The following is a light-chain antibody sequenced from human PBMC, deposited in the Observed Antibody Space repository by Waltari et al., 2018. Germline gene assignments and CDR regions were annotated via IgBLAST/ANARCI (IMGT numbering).Light chain of an antibody. V-gene: IGKV3-20*01. CDR1: QSISKY. Sequence: VLTQSPGTLSLSPGETATLSCRASQSISKYLVWYQQRPGHAPRFLIYAASTRATGVPDRFSGSGYGTDFTLTISRLEPEDFAVYYCQNHERLPATFGQGTKVEIK. CDR2: AAS. CDR3: QNHERLPAT. J-gene: IGKJ1*01.